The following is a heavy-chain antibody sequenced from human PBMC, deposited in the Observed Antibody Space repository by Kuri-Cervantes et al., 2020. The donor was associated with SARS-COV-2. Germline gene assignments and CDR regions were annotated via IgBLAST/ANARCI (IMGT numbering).Heavy chain of an antibody. CDR2: ISSSGRTT. J-gene: IGHJ4*02. CDR3: TTLIDY. Sequence: GESLKISCAASGFTLSDYYMSWIRQAPGKGLEWVSYISSSGRTTYYADSVEGRFTISRDNANNSVYVEMNSLRAEDTAVYYCTTLIDYWGQGALVTVSS. CDR1: GFTLSDYY. V-gene: IGHV3-11*01.